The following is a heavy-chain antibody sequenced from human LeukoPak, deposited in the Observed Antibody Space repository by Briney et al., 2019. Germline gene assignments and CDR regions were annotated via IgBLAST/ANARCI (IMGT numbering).Heavy chain of an antibody. Sequence: GGSLRLSCAASGFSFISYGMHWVRQAPGEGLEWVGVISDDGRSKDYADSVKGRFTISRDNSKDTLYLQMNSLRAEDTAVYYCAKRPSDYGDYVSYFDYWGQGTLVTVSS. V-gene: IGHV3-30*18. D-gene: IGHD4-17*01. CDR2: ISDDGRSK. CDR1: GFSFISYG. J-gene: IGHJ4*02. CDR3: AKRPSDYGDYVSYFDY.